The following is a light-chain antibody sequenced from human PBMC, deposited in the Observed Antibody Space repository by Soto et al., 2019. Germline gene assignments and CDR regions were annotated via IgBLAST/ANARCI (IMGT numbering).Light chain of an antibody. CDR2: AAS. V-gene: IGKV1-17*03. CDR1: RDNTNY. J-gene: IGKJ2*01. CDR3: LQHNTYPHT. Sequence: DTQMTQSPSAMSASVGDRVTITCRASRDNTNYVAWFQQKPGQVPKRLIYAASSLHRGVPSRFSGSGSGTEFTLTISSLQPEDFATYYCLQHNTYPHTFGQGTKLEIK.